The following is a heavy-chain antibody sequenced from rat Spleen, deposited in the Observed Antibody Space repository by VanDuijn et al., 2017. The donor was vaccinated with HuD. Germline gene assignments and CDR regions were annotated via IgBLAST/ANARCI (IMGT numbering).Heavy chain of an antibody. CDR1: GFSLTSYH. J-gene: IGHJ1*01. CDR3: TRDRRYTTDPYWYFDF. CDR2: IWTGGST. Sequence: QVQLKESGPGLVQPSQTLSLTCTVSGFSLTSYHVSWVRQRPGKGLEWMGVIWTGGSTAYNSSFQSRLSVSRDISKSQVFLRMNSLQTEDTAIYYCTRDRRYTTDPYWYFDFWGPGTMVTVSS. D-gene: IGHD1-6*01. V-gene: IGHV2-43*01.